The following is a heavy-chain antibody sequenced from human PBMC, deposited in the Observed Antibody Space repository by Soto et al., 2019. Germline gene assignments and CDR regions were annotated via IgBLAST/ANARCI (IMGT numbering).Heavy chain of an antibody. CDR3: ARSVYSSSDWFDP. V-gene: IGHV1-69*13. J-gene: IGHJ5*02. Sequence: VASVKVSCKASGGTFSSYAISWVRQAPGQGLEWMGGIIPIFGTANYAQKFQGRVTITADESTSTAYMELSSLRSEDTAVYYCARSVYSSSDWFDPWGQGTLVTVSS. CDR1: GGTFSSYA. CDR2: IIPIFGTA. D-gene: IGHD6-6*01.